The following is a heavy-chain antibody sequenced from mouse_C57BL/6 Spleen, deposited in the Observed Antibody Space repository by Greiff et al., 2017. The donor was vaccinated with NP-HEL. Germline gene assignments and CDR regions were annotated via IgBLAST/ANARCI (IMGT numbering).Heavy chain of an antibody. CDR3: ASRDGYYVDY. Sequence: VQLQQPGAELVRPGTSVKLSCKASGYTFTSYWMHWVKQRPGQGLEWIGVIDPSDSYTNYNQKFKGKATLTVDTSSSTAYMQLSSLTSEDSAVYYCASRDGYYVDYWGQGTTLTVSS. CDR1: GYTFTSYW. CDR2: IDPSDSYT. J-gene: IGHJ2*01. V-gene: IGHV1-59*01. D-gene: IGHD2-3*01.